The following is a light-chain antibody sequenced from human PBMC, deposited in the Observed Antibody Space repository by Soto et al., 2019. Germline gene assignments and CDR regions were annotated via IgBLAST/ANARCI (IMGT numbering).Light chain of an antibody. CDR2: HVT. V-gene: IGLV2-14*03. CDR3: CSLTTSHTYV. CDR1: SSDIGHYDY. J-gene: IGLJ1*01. Sequence: QSVLARPASVSGSLGQSITISCTGTSSDIGHYDYVSWYQQHPGKAPKLMIYHVTYRPSGVSNRYSGSKSGNSASLTISGLQADDEADYYCCSLTTSHTYVFGSGTKVTVL.